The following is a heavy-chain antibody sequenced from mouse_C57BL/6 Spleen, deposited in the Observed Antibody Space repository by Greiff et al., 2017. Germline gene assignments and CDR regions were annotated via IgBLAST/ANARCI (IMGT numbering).Heavy chain of an antibody. D-gene: IGHD1-1*01. Sequence: VQGVESGAELMKPGASVKLSCKATGYTFTGYWIEWVKQRPGHGLEWIGEILPGSGSTNYNEKFKGKATFTADTSSNTAYMQLSSLTTEDSAIYYCARFSYYYGSSYNYAMDYWGQGTSVTVSS. CDR1: GYTFTGYW. CDR3: ARFSYYYGSSYNYAMDY. J-gene: IGHJ4*01. V-gene: IGHV1-9*01. CDR2: ILPGSGST.